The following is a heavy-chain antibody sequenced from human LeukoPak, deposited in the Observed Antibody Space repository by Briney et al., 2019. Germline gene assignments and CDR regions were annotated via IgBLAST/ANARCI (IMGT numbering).Heavy chain of an antibody. CDR3: ARERGYSYGQGFYYYYGMDV. J-gene: IGHJ6*02. Sequence: SETLSLTCTVSGGSISSSSYYWGWIRQPPGKGLEWIGSIYYSGSTYYNPSLKSRVTISVDTSKNQFSLKLSSVTAADTAVYYCARERGYSYGQGFYYYYGMDVWGQGTTVTVSS. CDR1: GGSISSSSYY. D-gene: IGHD5-18*01. CDR2: IYYSGST. V-gene: IGHV4-39*07.